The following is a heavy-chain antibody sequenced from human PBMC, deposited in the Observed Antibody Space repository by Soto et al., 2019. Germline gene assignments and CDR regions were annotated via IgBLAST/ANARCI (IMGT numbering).Heavy chain of an antibody. Sequence: QVQLVQSGAEVKKPGSSVEVSCKASGGTFSSYAISWVRQAPGQGLEWMGGIIPIFGTANYAQKFQGRVTITADKSTSTAYMELSSLRSEDTAVYYCARASGYCSSTSCPDAFDIWGQGTMVTVSS. D-gene: IGHD2-2*01. CDR2: IIPIFGTA. CDR3: ARASGYCSSTSCPDAFDI. V-gene: IGHV1-69*06. CDR1: GGTFSSYA. J-gene: IGHJ3*02.